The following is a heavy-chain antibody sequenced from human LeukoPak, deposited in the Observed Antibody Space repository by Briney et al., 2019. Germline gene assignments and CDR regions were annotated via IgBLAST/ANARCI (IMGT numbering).Heavy chain of an antibody. Sequence: GGSLRLSCESSGFTFSRYSMHWVRQAPGKGLEWVAVISHDGTTKYNADSVEGRFTISRDNSRNTLYLQMNSLRPDDTAVYFCARGFLEWLLYGGADYWGQGTLVTVAS. J-gene: IGHJ4*02. D-gene: IGHD3-3*01. CDR1: GFTFSRYS. CDR3: ARGFLEWLLYGGADY. V-gene: IGHV3-30-3*01. CDR2: ISHDGTTK.